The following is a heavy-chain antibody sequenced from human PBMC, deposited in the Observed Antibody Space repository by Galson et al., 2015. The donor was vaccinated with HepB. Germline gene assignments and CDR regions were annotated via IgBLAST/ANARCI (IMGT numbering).Heavy chain of an antibody. CDR1: GFIFSSYG. CDR3: VKGEGYKSGWYFYYGMDV. J-gene: IGHJ6*02. CDR2: ISSDGRNK. V-gene: IGHV3-30*18. D-gene: IGHD6-19*01. Sequence: SLRLSCAASGFIFSSYGMHWVRQAPGKGLEWVAVISSDGRNKYYADSVKGRFTISRDNSKNTLYLQMNSLRPEDTAVYYCVKGEGYKSGWYFYYGMDVWGQGTTVTVSS.